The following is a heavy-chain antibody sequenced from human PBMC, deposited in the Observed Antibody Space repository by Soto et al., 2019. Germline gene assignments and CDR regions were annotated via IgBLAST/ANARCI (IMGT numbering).Heavy chain of an antibody. D-gene: IGHD1-26*01. J-gene: IGHJ6*02. CDR3: ARGWDYGMDV. CDR1: GGSFSGYY. Sequence: LTCAVYGGSFSGYYWSWIRQPPGKGLEWIGEINHSGSTNYNPSLKSRVTISVDTSKNQFSLKLSSVTAADTAVYYCARGWDYGMDVWGQGITVTVSS. V-gene: IGHV4-34*01. CDR2: INHSGST.